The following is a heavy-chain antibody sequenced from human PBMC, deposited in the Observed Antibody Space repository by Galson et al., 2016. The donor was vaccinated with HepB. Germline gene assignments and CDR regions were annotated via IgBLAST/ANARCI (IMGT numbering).Heavy chain of an antibody. CDR1: GFTISTYF. V-gene: IGHV3-7*01. CDR3: ARDGITGTTLSFDY. CDR2: IKQDGSEK. D-gene: IGHD1-20*01. Sequence: SLRLSCAASGFTISTYFMTWVRQAPGMGLEWLANIKQDGSEKNYVDSVKGRFTISRDNSKNTLYLQMNSLRAEDTAVYYCARDGITGTTLSFDYWGQGTLVTVSS. J-gene: IGHJ4*02.